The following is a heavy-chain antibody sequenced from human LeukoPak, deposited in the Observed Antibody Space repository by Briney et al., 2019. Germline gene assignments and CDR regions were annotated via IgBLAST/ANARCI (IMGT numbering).Heavy chain of an antibody. J-gene: IGHJ4*02. Sequence: PSETLSLTCTVSGGSISSGAYYWSWIRQPAGKGLEWIGRLSPSGSTNYNPSLKSRVTMSVDTSKNQFSLELRSVTAADTAVYYCARDPNSALWGQGTLVTVAS. CDR1: GGSISSGAYY. CDR2: LSPSGST. V-gene: IGHV4-61*02. D-gene: IGHD4-23*01. CDR3: ARDPNSAL.